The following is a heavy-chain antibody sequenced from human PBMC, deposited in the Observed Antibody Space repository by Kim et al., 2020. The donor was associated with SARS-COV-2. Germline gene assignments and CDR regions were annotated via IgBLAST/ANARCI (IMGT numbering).Heavy chain of an antibody. CDR3: ARDRIRRSGWYGETFDY. CDR1: GFTFSSYA. J-gene: IGHJ4*02. CDR2: ISYDGSNK. D-gene: IGHD6-19*01. Sequence: GGSLRLSCAASGFTFSSYAMHWVRQAPGKGLEWVAVISYDGSNKYYADSVKGRFTISRDNSKNTLYLQMNSLRAEDTAVYYCARDRIRRSGWYGETFDYWGQGTLVTVSS. V-gene: IGHV3-30-3*01.